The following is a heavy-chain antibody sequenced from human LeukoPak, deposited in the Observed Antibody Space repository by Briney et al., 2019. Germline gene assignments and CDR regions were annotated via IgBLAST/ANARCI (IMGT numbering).Heavy chain of an antibody. CDR3: ARALSSWRFLDAFDI. CDR1: GFTFSSYS. CDR2: ISSSSSTI. V-gene: IGHV3-48*04. Sequence: RAGGSLRLSCAASGFTFSSYSMNWVRQAPGKGLEWVSYISSSSSTIYYADSVKGRFTISRDNAKSSLYLQINSLRAEATAVYYCARALSSWRFLDAFDIWGQGTMVTVSS. J-gene: IGHJ3*02. D-gene: IGHD6-13*01.